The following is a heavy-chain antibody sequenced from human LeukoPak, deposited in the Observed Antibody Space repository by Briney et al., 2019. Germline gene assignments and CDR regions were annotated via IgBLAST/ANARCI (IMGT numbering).Heavy chain of an antibody. J-gene: IGHJ5*02. CDR1: GYTFTSYG. Sequence: ASVKVSCKASGYTFTSYGISWVRQAPGQGLEWMGWISAYNGNTNYAQKLQGRVTMTTDTSTSTAYMELRSLRSDDTAVYYCARALYPRTLPQMFDPWGQGTLVTVSS. V-gene: IGHV1-18*01. CDR2: ISAYNGNT. CDR3: ARALYPRTLPQMFDP. D-gene: IGHD2-2*02.